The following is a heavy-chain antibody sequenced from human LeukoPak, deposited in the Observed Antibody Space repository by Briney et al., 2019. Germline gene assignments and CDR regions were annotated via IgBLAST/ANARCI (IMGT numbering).Heavy chain of an antibody. Sequence: GGSLRLSCAASGFTFSSYSMNWVRQAPGKGLEWVSSISSSSSYIYYADSVKGRFTISRDNAKNSLYLQMNSLRAEDTALYYCAKGYDSSGYGDAFDIWGQGTMVTVSS. CDR2: ISSSSSYI. V-gene: IGHV3-21*04. J-gene: IGHJ3*02. CDR1: GFTFSSYS. D-gene: IGHD3-22*01. CDR3: AKGYDSSGYGDAFDI.